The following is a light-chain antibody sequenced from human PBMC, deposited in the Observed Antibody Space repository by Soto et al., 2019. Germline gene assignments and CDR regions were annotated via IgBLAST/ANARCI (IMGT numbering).Light chain of an antibody. Sequence: QSVLTQPASVSGSPGQSIAISCTGTSSDVGGYNYVSWYQQHPGKAPKLMIYDVSNRPSGVSNRFSGSKSGNTASLTFSGLQAEDEADYYCSSYTTSSTYVSGTGTKVTVL. CDR3: SSYTTSSTYV. J-gene: IGLJ1*01. V-gene: IGLV2-14*01. CDR1: SSDVGGYNY. CDR2: DVS.